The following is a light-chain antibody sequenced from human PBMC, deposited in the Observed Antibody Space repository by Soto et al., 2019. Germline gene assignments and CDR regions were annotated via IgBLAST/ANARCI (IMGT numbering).Light chain of an antibody. V-gene: IGLV2-14*01. Sequence: QSVLTQPASVSGSPVQAITISCTGTSSDVGGYTYVSWYQQHPGKAPKLMIYEVSNRPSGVSNRFSGSKSGNTASLTISGLQAEDEADYYCSSYTSSTTPVVFGGGTKVTVL. CDR1: SSDVGGYTY. CDR2: EVS. CDR3: SSYTSSTTPVV. J-gene: IGLJ2*01.